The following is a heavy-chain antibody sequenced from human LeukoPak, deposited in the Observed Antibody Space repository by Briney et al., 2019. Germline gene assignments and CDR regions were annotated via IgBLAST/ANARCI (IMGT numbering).Heavy chain of an antibody. CDR1: GFTFSSYA. Sequence: PGGSLRLSCAASGFTFSSYAMSWVRQAPGKGLEWVAVISYDGSNKYYADSVKGRFTISRDNSKNTLYLQMNSLRAEDTAVYYCASSWYSTTPDYWGQGTLVTVSS. D-gene: IGHD6-13*01. J-gene: IGHJ4*02. CDR3: ASSWYSTTPDY. V-gene: IGHV3-30*04. CDR2: ISYDGSNK.